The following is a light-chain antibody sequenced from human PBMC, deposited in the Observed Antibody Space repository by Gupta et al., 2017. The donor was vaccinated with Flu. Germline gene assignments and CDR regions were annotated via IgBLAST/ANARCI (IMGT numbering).Light chain of an antibody. J-gene: IGKJ1*01. V-gene: IGKV4-1*01. Sequence: DIVMTQSPHSLAVSLGERATINCKSSQSVLYSPNKKNYLAWYQQKAGQPPKLLIYWASTRESGVPDRFSGSGSGTDFSLTISSLQAEDVAVYYCQQYQTNGWRFGQGTRLEIK. CDR3: QQYQTNGWR. CDR2: WAS. CDR1: QSVLYSPNKKNY.